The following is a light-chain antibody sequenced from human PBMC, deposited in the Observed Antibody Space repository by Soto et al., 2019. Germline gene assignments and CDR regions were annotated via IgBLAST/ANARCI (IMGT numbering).Light chain of an antibody. J-gene: IGLJ3*02. V-gene: IGLV4-60*02. Sequence: QPVLTQSSSASASLGSSVKLTCTLSSGHSSFIIPWHQQQPGKAPRFLMKLEGDGSYDKGSGVPDRFSGSSSGADRYLTISNLQFEDEADYYCETWDDNTWVFGGGTKLTVL. CDR2: LEGDGSY. CDR3: ETWDDNTWV. CDR1: SGHSSFI.